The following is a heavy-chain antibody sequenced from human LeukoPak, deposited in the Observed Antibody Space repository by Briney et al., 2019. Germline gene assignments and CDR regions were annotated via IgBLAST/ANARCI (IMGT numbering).Heavy chain of an antibody. CDR1: GFTFSSYA. J-gene: IGHJ4*02. CDR2: IGGSGGST. CDR3: AKGYVQVLPYYFDY. V-gene: IGHV3-23*01. Sequence: GGSLRLSCAASGFTFSSYAMSWVRQAPGKGLEWVSVIGGSGGSTYYADSVKGRFTISRDNSKNTLYLQMSSLRAEDTAVYYCAKGYVQVLPYYFDYWGQGTLVTVSS. D-gene: IGHD2/OR15-2a*01.